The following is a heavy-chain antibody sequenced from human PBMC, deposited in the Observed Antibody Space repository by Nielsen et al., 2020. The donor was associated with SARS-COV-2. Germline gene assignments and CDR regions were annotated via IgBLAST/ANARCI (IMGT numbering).Heavy chain of an antibody. V-gene: IGHV3-15*01. J-gene: IGHJ6*02. D-gene: IGHD6-13*01. CDR1: GFTFSNAW. CDR3: TTAPSIAAAGCGDYYYYGMDV. Sequence: GESLKISCAASGFTFSNAWMSWVRQAPGKGLEWVGRIKSKTDGGTTDYAAPVKGRFTISRDDSKNTLYLQMNSLKTEDTAVYYCTTAPSIAAAGCGDYYYYGMDVWGQGTTVTVSS. CDR2: IKSKTDGGTT.